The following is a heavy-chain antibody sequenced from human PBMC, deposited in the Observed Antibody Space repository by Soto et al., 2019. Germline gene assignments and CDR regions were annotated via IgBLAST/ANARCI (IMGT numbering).Heavy chain of an antibody. D-gene: IGHD6-19*01. CDR1: GFTFSSYE. CDR2: ISSSGSTI. J-gene: IGHJ6*02. V-gene: IGHV3-48*03. Sequence: VGSLRLSCAASGFTFSSYEMNWVRQAPGKGLEWVSYISSSGSTIYYADSVKGRFTISRDNAKNSLYLQMNSLRAEDTAVYYCARVARGQWLVNYYYYGMDVWGQGTTVTVSS. CDR3: ARVARGQWLVNYYYYGMDV.